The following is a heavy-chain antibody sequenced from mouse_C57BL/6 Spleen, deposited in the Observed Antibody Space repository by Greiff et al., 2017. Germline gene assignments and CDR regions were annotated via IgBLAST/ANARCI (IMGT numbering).Heavy chain of an antibody. CDR3: ARYRVYFDY. V-gene: IGHV1-66*01. CDR2: IYPGSGNT. Sequence: VKLMESGPELVKPGASVKISCKASGYSFTSYYIHWVKQRPGQGLEWIGWIYPGSGNTKYNEKFKGKATLTADTSSSTAYMQLSSLTSEDSAVYYCARYRVYFDYWGQGTTLTVSS. CDR1: GYSFTSYY. J-gene: IGHJ2*01.